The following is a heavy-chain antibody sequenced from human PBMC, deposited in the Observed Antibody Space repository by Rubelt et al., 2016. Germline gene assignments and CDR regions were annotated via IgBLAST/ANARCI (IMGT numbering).Heavy chain of an antibody. J-gene: IGHJ6*03. V-gene: IGHV4-34*01. CDR3: ARSTWMVSYYYMDV. CDR2: VNYGGDG. CDR1: GGSVSGYF. D-gene: IGHD2-8*01. Sequence: QVQLQQWGAGLLKPSETLSLTCAVYGGSVSGYFWTWIRQAPGKGLEWIGEVNYGGDGKYNPSLTSRLTISVDTSKNQFSLRPRSVTAADTAVYYCARSTWMVSYYYMDVWGLGTTVTVSS.